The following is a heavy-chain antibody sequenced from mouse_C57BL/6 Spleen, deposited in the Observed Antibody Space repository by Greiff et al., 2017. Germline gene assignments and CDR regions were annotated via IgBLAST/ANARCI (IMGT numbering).Heavy chain of an antibody. J-gene: IGHJ2*01. CDR1: GYTFTSYW. CDR3: ARNVDYHYFDY. D-gene: IGHD2-4*01. CDR2: IDPNSGGT. V-gene: IGHV1-72*01. Sequence: QVQLQQPGAELVKPGASVKLSCKASGYTFTSYWMHWVKQRPGLGLEWIGRIDPNSGGTKYNEKFKSKATLTVDKPSSTAYMQLSSLTSEDSAVYYCARNVDYHYFDYWGQGTTLTVSS.